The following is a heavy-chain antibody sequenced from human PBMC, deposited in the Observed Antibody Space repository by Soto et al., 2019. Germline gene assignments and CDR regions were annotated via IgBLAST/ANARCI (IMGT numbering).Heavy chain of an antibody. CDR1: GASISSSY. CDR3: ARGYYDTSGQSNTFDI. D-gene: IGHD3-22*01. J-gene: IGHJ3*02. Sequence: SETLSLTCTVSGASISSSYWSWIRQSPEKGLEWIAYVFHTGSTNYNPSLTSRVTTSVDTSKNQFSLKLSSVTAADSAVYYCARGYYDTSGQSNTFDIWGQGTMVTVS. V-gene: IGHV4-59*01. CDR2: VFHTGST.